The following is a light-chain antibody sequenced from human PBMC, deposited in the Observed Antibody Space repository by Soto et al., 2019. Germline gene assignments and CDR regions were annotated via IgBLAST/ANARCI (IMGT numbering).Light chain of an antibody. CDR3: QVWDSSSDPVV. J-gene: IGLJ2*01. Sequence: SYELTQPPSVSVAPGQTASITCGGTNIGSKSVHWYQQKPRQAPVLVVYDDSDRPSGIPERFSGSNSGNTATLTISRVEAGDEADYYCQVWDSSSDPVVFGGGTQLTVL. CDR2: DDS. V-gene: IGLV3-21*02. CDR1: NIGSKS.